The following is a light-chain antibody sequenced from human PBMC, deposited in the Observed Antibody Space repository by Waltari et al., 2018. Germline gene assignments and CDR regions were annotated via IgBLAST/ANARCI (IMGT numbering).Light chain of an antibody. CDR2: GAS. J-gene: IGKJ1*01. V-gene: IGKV3-20*01. CDR1: QSVSSSY. CDR3: QQYGSSPWT. Sequence: TQSPGTLSLSPGERATLSCRAGQSVSSSYLAWYQQKPGQAPRVLIHGASNRATGIPDRFSGSGSGTDFTLTISRLEPEDFAVYYCQQYGSSPWTFGQGTKVEIK.